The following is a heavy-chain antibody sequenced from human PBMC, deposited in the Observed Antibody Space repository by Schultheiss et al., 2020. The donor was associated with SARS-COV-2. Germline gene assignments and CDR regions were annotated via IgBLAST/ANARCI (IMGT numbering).Heavy chain of an antibody. CDR3: ARDPTLYSSGWYQYFDP. Sequence: GGSLRLSCAASGFTFSSYGMHWVRQAPGKGLEWVAFIRYDGSNKYYADSVKGRFTISRDNSKNTLYLQMNSLRAEDTAVYYCARDPTLYSSGWYQYFDPWGQGTLVTVSS. CDR1: GFTFSSYG. V-gene: IGHV3-30*02. D-gene: IGHD6-19*01. J-gene: IGHJ5*02. CDR2: IRYDGSNK.